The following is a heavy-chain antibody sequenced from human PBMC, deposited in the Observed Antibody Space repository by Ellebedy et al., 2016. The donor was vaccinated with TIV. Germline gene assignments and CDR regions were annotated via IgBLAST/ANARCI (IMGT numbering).Heavy chain of an antibody. Sequence: MPSETLSLTCTVSGGSTSSYYWSWIRKPPGRRLEWIGYIYNNGGTNYNPSLTSRVTISVDRSKNQFSLKLASVSAADTAVYYCARGLRGPFDYWGQGTLVTVSS. CDR3: ARGLRGPFDY. CDR2: IYNNGGT. V-gene: IGHV4-59*01. CDR1: GGSTSSYY. J-gene: IGHJ4*02.